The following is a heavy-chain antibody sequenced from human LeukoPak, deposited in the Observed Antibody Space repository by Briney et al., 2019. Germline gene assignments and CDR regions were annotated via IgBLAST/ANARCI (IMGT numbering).Heavy chain of an antibody. J-gene: IGHJ4*02. D-gene: IGHD2-2*01. CDR1: GFTFSRYS. V-gene: IGHV3-21*01. Sequence: GGSLRLSCAASGFTFSRYSMNWVRQAPGKGLKWVSSISSSSSFIYYADSVKGRFTISRDNAKNSLYLQMNSLRAEDTAVYYCARDPPLGSCSTISCPHLDYWGQGTLVTVSS. CDR3: ARDPPLGSCSTISCPHLDY. CDR2: ISSSSSFI.